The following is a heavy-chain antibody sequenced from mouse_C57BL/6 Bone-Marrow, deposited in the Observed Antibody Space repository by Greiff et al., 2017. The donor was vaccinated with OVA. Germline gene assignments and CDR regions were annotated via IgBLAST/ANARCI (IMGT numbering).Heavy chain of an antibody. J-gene: IGHJ4*01. Sequence: VQLQQSGAELVRPGTSVKVSCKASGYAFTNYLIAWVKQRPGQGLEWIGVINPGSGGTNYNEKFKGKATLTADKSSSTAYMQLSSLTSDDSAVYFCARWSYDYYGSRENAMDYWGQGTSVTVSS. D-gene: IGHD1-1*01. CDR3: ARWSYDYYGSRENAMDY. CDR2: INPGSGGT. V-gene: IGHV1-54*01. CDR1: GYAFTNYL.